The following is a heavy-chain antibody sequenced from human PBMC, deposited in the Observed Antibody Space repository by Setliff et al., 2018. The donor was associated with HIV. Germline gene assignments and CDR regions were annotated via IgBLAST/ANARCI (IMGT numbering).Heavy chain of an antibody. CDR3: ARDDHYYDMGSILSDWFFDV. V-gene: IGHV1-69*13. CDR2: IIPYFGTT. D-gene: IGHD3-22*01. CDR1: GDTFNNYA. J-gene: IGHJ2*01. Sequence: ASVKVSCKASGDTFNNYAINWVRQAPGQGLEWVGGIIPYFGTTEYEQKFQGRVTITADESKSTAYLELSSLRSDDTAVYYCARDDHYYDMGSILSDWFFDVWDRGTLVTV.